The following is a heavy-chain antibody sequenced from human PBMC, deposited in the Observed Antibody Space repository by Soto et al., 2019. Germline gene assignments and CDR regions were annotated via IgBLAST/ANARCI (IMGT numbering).Heavy chain of an antibody. D-gene: IGHD4-4*01. V-gene: IGHV3-74*01. CDR3: ARGTTTRGNYYYGMDV. CDR1: GFNFSNYW. CDR2: MNSAGNSI. Sequence: EVQLVESGGGLVQPGGSLRLSCAASGFNFSNYWMHWVRQAPGKGLVWVSRMNSAGNSINYADSVKGRFTISRDNAKNTLYLQMHSLRVEDTAVYFCARGTTTRGNYYYGMDVWG. J-gene: IGHJ6*02.